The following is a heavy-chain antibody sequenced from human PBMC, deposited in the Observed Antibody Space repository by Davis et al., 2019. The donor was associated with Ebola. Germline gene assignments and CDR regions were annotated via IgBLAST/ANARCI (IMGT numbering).Heavy chain of an antibody. CDR1: GGSISRSSYY. J-gene: IGHJ1*01. CDR3: ARVEGWDRAEYFQH. Sequence: MPSETLSLTCTVSGGSISRSSYYWGWIRQSPGKGLEWIGSIYYSGSTNYNPSLKSRVTISVDKSKNQFSLKLSSVTAADTAVYYCARVEGWDRAEYFQHWGQGTLVTVSS. CDR2: IYYSGST. V-gene: IGHV4-39*07. D-gene: IGHD1-26*01.